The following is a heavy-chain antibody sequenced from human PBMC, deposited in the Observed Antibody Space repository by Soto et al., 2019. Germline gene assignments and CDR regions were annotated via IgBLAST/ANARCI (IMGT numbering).Heavy chain of an antibody. CDR1: GGSFSGYY. CDR2: INQSGGT. CDR3: ARTYSSSWSPFDS. V-gene: IGHV4-34*01. J-gene: IGHJ4*02. D-gene: IGHD6-13*01. Sequence: QVQLQQWGAGLLKPSETLSLTCAVYGGSFSGYYWSWIRQPPGKGLEWIGEINQSGGTNYNPSLKSRVTISVDTSKTQFSLKLSSVTAADTAVYYCARTYSSSWSPFDSWGQGTLVTVSS.